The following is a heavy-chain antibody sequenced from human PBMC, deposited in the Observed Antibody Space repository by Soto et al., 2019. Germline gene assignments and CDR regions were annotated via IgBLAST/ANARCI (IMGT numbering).Heavy chain of an antibody. CDR2: ISGSGGST. D-gene: IGHD4-17*01. CDR1: GFTFSSYA. Sequence: EVQLLESGGGLVQPGGSLRLSCAASGFTFSSYAMSWVRQAPGKGLEWVSAISGSGGSTYYADSVKGRFTISRDNSKNPLYLQMNSLRAEDTAVYYCAKTIRAPPDYGDPYFDYWGQGTLVTVSS. CDR3: AKTIRAPPDYGDPYFDY. J-gene: IGHJ4*02. V-gene: IGHV3-23*01.